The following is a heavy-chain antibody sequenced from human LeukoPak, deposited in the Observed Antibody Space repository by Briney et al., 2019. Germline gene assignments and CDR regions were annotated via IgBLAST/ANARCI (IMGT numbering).Heavy chain of an antibody. CDR3: ARDQIAAAGGFDY. J-gene: IGHJ4*02. CDR1: GGSISSGDYY. CDR2: IYYSGST. D-gene: IGHD6-13*01. Sequence: SETLSLTCTVSGGSISSGDYYWSWIRQPPGKGLEWIGYIYYSGSTYYNPSLKSRVTISVDTSKSQLSLKLSSVTAADTAVYYCARDQIAAAGGFDYWGQGTLVTVSS. V-gene: IGHV4-30-4*01.